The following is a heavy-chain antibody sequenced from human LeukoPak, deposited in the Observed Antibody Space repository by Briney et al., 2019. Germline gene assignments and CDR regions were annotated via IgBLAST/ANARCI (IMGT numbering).Heavy chain of an antibody. CDR3: ARDEVTIVGATPDAFDI. J-gene: IGHJ3*02. D-gene: IGHD1-26*01. CDR2: IYSGGST. V-gene: IGHV3-66*01. Sequence: SGGSLRLSCAASGFTVSSNHMSWVRQAPGKGLEWVSVIYSGGSTYYADSVKGRFTISRDNSKNTLYLQMNSLRVEDTAVYYCARDEVTIVGATPDAFDIWGQGTMVTVSS. CDR1: GFTVSSNH.